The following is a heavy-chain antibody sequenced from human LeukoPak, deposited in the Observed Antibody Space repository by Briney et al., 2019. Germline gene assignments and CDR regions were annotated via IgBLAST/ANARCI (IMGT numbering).Heavy chain of an antibody. D-gene: IGHD3-10*01. V-gene: IGHV3-11*06. CDR1: GFTFSDYY. J-gene: IGHJ6*02. CDR3: ARDLVPTDYYYYGMDV. Sequence: GSLRLSCAASGFTFSDYYMSWIRQAPGKGLEWVSYISSSSSYTNYADSVKGRFTISRDNSKNTLYLQMNSLRAEDTAVYYCARDLVPTDYYYYGMDVWGQGTTVTVSS. CDR2: ISSSSSYT.